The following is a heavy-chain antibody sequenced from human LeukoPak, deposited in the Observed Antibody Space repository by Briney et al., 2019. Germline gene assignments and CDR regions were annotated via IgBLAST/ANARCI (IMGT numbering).Heavy chain of an antibody. J-gene: IGHJ3*02. CDR3: ARAYYHSSGYYSNSFDI. V-gene: IGHV4-59*01. Sequence: SETLSLTCTVSGGSTSSYYWSWIRQPPGKGLEXXXXXYYSGSTSYNPSLESRVTISVDTSKNQFSLKLSSVTAADTAVYYCARAYYHSSGYYSNSFDIWGQGTMVTVSS. D-gene: IGHD3-22*01. CDR1: GGSTSSYY. CDR2: XYYSGST.